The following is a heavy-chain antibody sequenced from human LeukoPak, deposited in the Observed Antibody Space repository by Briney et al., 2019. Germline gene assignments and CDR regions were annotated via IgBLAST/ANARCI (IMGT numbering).Heavy chain of an antibody. CDR2: ISSTSSAI. V-gene: IGHV3-48*04. CDR1: GYTFSSYS. Sequence: GGSLRLSCAASGYTFSSYSMNWVRQAPGKGLEWLSYISSTSSAIYYADSLKGRFTISRDNAKNSLYLQMDSLRAEDTAVYYCARVIGSYGDSAYWGQGTLVTVSS. CDR3: ARVIGSYGDSAY. D-gene: IGHD3-16*01. J-gene: IGHJ4*02.